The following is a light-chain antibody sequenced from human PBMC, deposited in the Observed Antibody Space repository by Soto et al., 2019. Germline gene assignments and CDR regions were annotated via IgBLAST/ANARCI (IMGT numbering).Light chain of an antibody. CDR1: QGISSY. J-gene: IGKJ1*01. V-gene: IGKV1-8*01. CDR2: AAS. Sequence: AIRMTQSPSSFSASTGDRVTITCRASQGISSYLAWYQQKPGKAPKLLIYAASTLQSGVPSRFSGSGSGTDFTRTISCQQSEDFATYYCQQYYSNPPAFGQGTNVEIK. CDR3: QQYYSNPPA.